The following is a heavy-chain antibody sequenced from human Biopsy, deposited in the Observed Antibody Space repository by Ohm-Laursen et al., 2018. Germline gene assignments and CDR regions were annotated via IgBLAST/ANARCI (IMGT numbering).Heavy chain of an antibody. CDR2: INPHTGVT. CDR3: ARPSGGLSTIGFDP. CDR1: GYDFLDFH. D-gene: IGHD5/OR15-5a*01. V-gene: IGHV1-2*05. J-gene: IGHJ5*02. Sequence: ASVKVSCKASGYDFLDFHIHWVRQVPGQGLEWIGHINPHTGVTKYAQKFLDRITMTGDTSISTAYMDLSRLTSADTGIYYRARPSGGLSTIGFDPWGREPWSASPQ.